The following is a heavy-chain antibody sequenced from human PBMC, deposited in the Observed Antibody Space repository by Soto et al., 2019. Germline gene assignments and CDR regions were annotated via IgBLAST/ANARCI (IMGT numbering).Heavy chain of an antibody. CDR2: TYYRSKWYN. D-gene: IGHD2-2*01. CDR3: ARDRYCSITSCPNVAGTTYISYYSGMDV. Sequence: PSQTLSLTCAISGDSVSSNSAAWNWIRQSPSRGLEWLGRTYYRSKWYNDYAVSVKSRITINPDTSKNQFSLQLNSVTPEDTAVYYCARDRYCSITSCPNVAGTTYISYYSGMDVWGQGTTVTVSS. CDR1: GDSVSSNSAA. V-gene: IGHV6-1*01. J-gene: IGHJ6*02.